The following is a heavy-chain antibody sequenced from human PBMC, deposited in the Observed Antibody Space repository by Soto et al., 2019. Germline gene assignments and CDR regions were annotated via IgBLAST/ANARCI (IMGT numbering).Heavy chain of an antibody. CDR1: GGSFSGYY. Sequence: QVQLQQWGAGLLKPSETLSLTCAVYGGSFSGYYWSWIRQPPGKGLEWIGEINHSGSTNYNPSLNSRVTISVDPSKNQFALRLSSVTAADTAVYYCARVTGRSYYGMDVWGQGTTVTVSS. CDR2: INHSGST. J-gene: IGHJ6*02. V-gene: IGHV4-34*01. CDR3: ARVTGRSYYGMDV.